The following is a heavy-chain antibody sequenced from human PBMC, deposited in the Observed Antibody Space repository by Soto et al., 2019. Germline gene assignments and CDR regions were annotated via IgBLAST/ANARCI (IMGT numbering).Heavy chain of an antibody. V-gene: IGHV2-5*02. J-gene: IGHJ4*02. CDR1: GFSLSTSAEG. D-gene: IGHD2-2*01. CDR3: AHGSCTSADCYPNPYLDY. Sequence: QITLKESGPTLVKPTQTLTLTCTFSGFSLSTSAEGVGWLRQPPGKALEWLALIYWDGDERYSPSLKSRLTITKDTSKNQVVLTMTNMDPADTATYSCAHGSCTSADCYPNPYLDYWGQGILVTVSS. CDR2: IYWDGDE.